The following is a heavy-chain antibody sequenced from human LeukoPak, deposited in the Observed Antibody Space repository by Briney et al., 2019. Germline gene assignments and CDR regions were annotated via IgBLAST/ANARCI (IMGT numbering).Heavy chain of an antibody. J-gene: IGHJ5*02. CDR2: ISAYNGNT. CDR1: GYTFTTYG. Sequence: GASVKVSCKASGYTFTTYGINWVRQAPGQGLEGMGWISAYNGNTNYAQRCQGRVTMTTDTSTSTAYLELRSLKPDDTPVYYCARDMSGSYSTRFDPWGQGPLVTVSS. CDR3: ARDMSGSYSTRFDP. D-gene: IGHD1-26*01. V-gene: IGHV1-18*01.